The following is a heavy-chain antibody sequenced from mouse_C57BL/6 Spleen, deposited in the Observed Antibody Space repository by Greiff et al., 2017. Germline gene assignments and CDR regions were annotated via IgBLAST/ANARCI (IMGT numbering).Heavy chain of an antibody. V-gene: IGHV1-64*01. CDR2: IHPNSGST. J-gene: IGHJ2*01. Sequence: QVQLQQPGAELVKPGASVKLSCKASGYTFTSYWMHWVKQRPGQGLEWIGMIHPNSGSTNYNEKFKSKATLTVDKPSSTAYMQLSSLTSEDSAVYYCAREGYYGSRDYFDYWGQGTTLTVSS. CDR3: AREGYYGSRDYFDY. D-gene: IGHD1-1*01. CDR1: GYTFTSYW.